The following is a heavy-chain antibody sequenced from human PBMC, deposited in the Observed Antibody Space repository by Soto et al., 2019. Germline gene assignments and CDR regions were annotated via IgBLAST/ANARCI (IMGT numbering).Heavy chain of an antibody. CDR2: INSDGSST. Sequence: EVQLVESGGGLVEPGGSLRLSCAASGFTFSSYWMHWVRQATGKGLVWVSRINSDGSSTSYADSVKGRFTISRDNAKNTLYLQMNSLRAEDTAVYYCASGLLSGYDWYAFDIWGQGTMVTVSS. V-gene: IGHV3-74*01. J-gene: IGHJ3*02. CDR1: GFTFSSYW. D-gene: IGHD5-12*01. CDR3: ASGLLSGYDWYAFDI.